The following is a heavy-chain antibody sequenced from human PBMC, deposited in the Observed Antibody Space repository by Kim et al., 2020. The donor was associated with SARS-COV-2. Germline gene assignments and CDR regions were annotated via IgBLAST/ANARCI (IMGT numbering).Heavy chain of an antibody. D-gene: IGHD6-13*01. CDR2: TWHDGSNE. CDR3: ARWGRGGSTWYYYLDS. V-gene: IGHV3-33*01. CDR1: GFTFSSYG. J-gene: IGHJ4*02. Sequence: GGSLRLSCAASGFTFSSYGMHWVRQAPGKGLEWVALTWHDGSNEKYAESVKGRFTISRENSKNILYLQMNSLRAEDTAVYYCARWGRGGSTWYYYLDSWGQGTLVTVSS.